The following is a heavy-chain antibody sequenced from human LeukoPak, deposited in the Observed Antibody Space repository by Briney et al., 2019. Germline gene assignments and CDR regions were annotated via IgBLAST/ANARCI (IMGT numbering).Heavy chain of an antibody. Sequence: ASVKVSCKASGYTFTSYDINWVRQATGQGLEWMGWMNPNSGNTGYAQKFQGRVTMTRNTSISTAYMELSSLRSEDTAVYYCARGRSYVWGSYRYKARYYFDYWGQGNPGHRLL. V-gene: IGHV1-8*01. CDR1: GYTFTSYD. CDR3: ARGRSYVWGSYRYKARYYFDY. CDR2: MNPNSGNT. J-gene: IGHJ4*02. D-gene: IGHD3-16*02.